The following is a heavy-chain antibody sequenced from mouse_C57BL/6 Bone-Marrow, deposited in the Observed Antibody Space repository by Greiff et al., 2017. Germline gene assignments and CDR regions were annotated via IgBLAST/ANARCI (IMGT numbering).Heavy chain of an antibody. V-gene: IGHV5-2*01. Sequence: DVLLVEYGGGLVQPGASLKLSCESNEYEFPSHDMSWVRKTPEKRLELVAAINHDGGSTYYPHTMERRFIISRDNTTKTHYLQLSSLRSEDTALYYCAARGYDYDWFAYWGQGTLVTVSA. D-gene: IGHD2-4*01. J-gene: IGHJ3*01. CDR2: INHDGGST. CDR3: AARGYDYDWFAY. CDR1: EYEFPSHD.